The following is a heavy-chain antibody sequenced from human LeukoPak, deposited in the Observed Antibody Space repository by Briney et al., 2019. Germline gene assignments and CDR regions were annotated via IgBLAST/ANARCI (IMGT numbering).Heavy chain of an antibody. V-gene: IGHV4-30-2*01. CDR2: IYHSGST. J-gene: IGHJ5*02. Sequence: SETLSLTCAVSGGSISSGGYSWSWIRQPPGKGLGWIGYIYHSGSTYYNPSLKSRVTISVDRSKNQFSLKLSSVTAADTAVYYCAREKKTGRAFDPWGQGTLVTVSS. D-gene: IGHD1-1*01. CDR1: GGSISSGGYS. CDR3: AREKKTGRAFDP.